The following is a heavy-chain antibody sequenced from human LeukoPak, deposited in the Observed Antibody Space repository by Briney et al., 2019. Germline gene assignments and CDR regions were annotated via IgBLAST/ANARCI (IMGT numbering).Heavy chain of an antibody. J-gene: IGHJ3*02. Sequence: ASVKVSCKASGYTFTGYYMHWVRQAPGQGLEWMGWINPNSGGTNYAQKFQGRVTVTRDTSISTAYMELSRLRSDDTAVYYCARDRDTAMVGGAFDIWGQGTMVTVSS. CDR1: GYTFTGYY. V-gene: IGHV1-2*02. CDR3: ARDRDTAMVGGAFDI. CDR2: INPNSGGT. D-gene: IGHD5-18*01.